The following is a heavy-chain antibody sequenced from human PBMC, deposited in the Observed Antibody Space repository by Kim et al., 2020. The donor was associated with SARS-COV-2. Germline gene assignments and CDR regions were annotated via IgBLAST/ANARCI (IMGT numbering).Heavy chain of an antibody. CDR1: GFTFSNAW. CDR2: IKSKTDGGTT. J-gene: IGHJ4*02. D-gene: IGHD2-2*01. Sequence: GGSLRLSCAASGFTFSNAWMSWVRQAPGKGLEWVGRIKSKTDGGTTDYAAPVKGRFTISRDDSKNTLYLQMNILKTEDTAVYYCTTDQVEYCSSTSCYLSHYWGQGTLVTVSS. V-gene: IGHV3-15*01. CDR3: TTDQVEYCSSTSCYLSHY.